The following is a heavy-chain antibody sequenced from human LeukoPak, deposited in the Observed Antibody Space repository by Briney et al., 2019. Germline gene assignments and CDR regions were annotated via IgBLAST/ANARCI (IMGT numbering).Heavy chain of an antibody. D-gene: IGHD3-16*01. CDR3: ARLGEPERAFDI. CDR2: MNPNSGNT. Sequence: ASVKVSCKASGYTFTSYDINWVRQATGQGLEWMGWMNPNSGNTGYAQKFQGRVTMTWNTSISTAYMELSSLRSEDTAVYYCARLGEPERAFDIWGQGTMVTVSS. J-gene: IGHJ3*02. V-gene: IGHV1-8*01. CDR1: GYTFTSYD.